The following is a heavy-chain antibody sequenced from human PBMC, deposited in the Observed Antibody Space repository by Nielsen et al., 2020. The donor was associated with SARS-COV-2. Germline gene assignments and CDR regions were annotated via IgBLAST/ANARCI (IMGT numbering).Heavy chain of an antibody. J-gene: IGHJ4*02. D-gene: IGHD5-18*01. CDR1: GGSISSSSYY. V-gene: IGHV4-39*01. CDR2: IYYSGST. CDR3: ARLAVYGYPFFDY. Sequence: LSLTCTVSGGSISSSSYYWGWIRQPPGKGLEWIGSIYYSGSTYYNPSLKSRVTISVDTSKNQFSLKLSSVTAADTAVYYCARLAVYGYPFFDYWGQGTLVTVSS.